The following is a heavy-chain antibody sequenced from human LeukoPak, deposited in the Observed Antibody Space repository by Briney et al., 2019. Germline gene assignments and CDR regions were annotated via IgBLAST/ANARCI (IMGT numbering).Heavy chain of an antibody. J-gene: IGHJ4*02. V-gene: IGHV1-24*01. D-gene: IGHD3-10*01. CDR2: FDPEDGET. CDR3: ATGRRIGSGNFRY. Sequence: GASVKVSCKASGCALTELSMNWVRQAPGKGLEWMGGFDPEDGETIYAQKFQGRVTMTEDTSTDTAYMDLSSLRSEDTAVYYCATGRRIGSGNFRYWGQGTLVTVSS. CDR1: GCALTELS.